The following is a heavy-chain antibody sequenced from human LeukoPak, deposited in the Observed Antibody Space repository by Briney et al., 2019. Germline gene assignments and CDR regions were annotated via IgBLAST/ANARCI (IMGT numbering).Heavy chain of an antibody. Sequence: ASVKVSCKASGGTSSSYTISWVRQAPGQGLEWMGRIIPILGIANYAQKFQGRVTITADKSTSTAYMELSSLRSEDTAVYYCAREEGSYDFLDYWGQGTLVTVSS. CDR1: GGTSSSYT. CDR3: AREEGSYDFLDY. D-gene: IGHD3-3*01. V-gene: IGHV1-69*02. CDR2: IIPILGIA. J-gene: IGHJ4*02.